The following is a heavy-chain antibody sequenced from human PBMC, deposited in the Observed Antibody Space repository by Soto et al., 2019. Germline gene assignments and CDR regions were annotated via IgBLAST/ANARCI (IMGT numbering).Heavy chain of an antibody. D-gene: IGHD5-18*01. V-gene: IGHV4-59*01. J-gene: IGHJ4*02. CDR2: ISYTVDA. Sequence: PWETLSLTCSVSAGSLSRYYWGGVRQSPGEGLQWIAHISYTVDASYNPSLKSRVTISLDTSKSQVALRLMSVTAADTAVYYCVGSLMSRAMESFDYWGQGTLVTVSS. CDR1: AGSLSRYY. CDR3: VGSLMSRAMESFDY.